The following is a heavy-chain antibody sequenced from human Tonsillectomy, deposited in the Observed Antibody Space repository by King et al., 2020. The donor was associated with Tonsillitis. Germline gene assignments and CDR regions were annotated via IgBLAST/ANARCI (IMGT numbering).Heavy chain of an antibody. J-gene: IGHJ4*02. D-gene: IGHD3-10*01. CDR2: ICGSGGST. Sequence: VQLVESGGGLVQPGGSLRLSCAASGFTFSSYAMSWVRQAPGKGLEWVSAICGSGGSTYYADSVKGRFTISRDNSKNTLYLQMNSLRAEDTALYYCAGEYGSGSYYANYWGQGTLVTVSS. CDR1: GFTFSSYA. CDR3: AGEYGSGSYYANY. V-gene: IGHV3-23*04.